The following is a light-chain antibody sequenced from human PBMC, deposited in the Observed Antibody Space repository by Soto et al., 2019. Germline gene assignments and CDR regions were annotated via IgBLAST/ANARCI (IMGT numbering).Light chain of an antibody. CDR2: GAS. J-gene: IGKJ1*01. CDR1: QSVTIN. Sequence: SPGERATLSCRASQSVTINLAWYQQKPGQAPRLLIYGASTRATGIPARFSGSGSGTEFTLTISSLQSEDFAVYYCQHYNNWPPWTFGQGTKVEIK. V-gene: IGKV3-15*01. CDR3: QHYNNWPPWT.